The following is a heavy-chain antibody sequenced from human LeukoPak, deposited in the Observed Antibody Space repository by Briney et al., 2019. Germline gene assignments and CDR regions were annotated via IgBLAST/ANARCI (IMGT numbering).Heavy chain of an antibody. Sequence: SQTLSLTCAISGDSVSSNSASWTWIRQSPSRGLEWLGRTYYRSNWNSDYAVSVKSRITINPDTSKNQFSLHLNSVTPEDTAVYYCARDPDSSYEWGPFDPWGQGTLVTVSS. CDR1: GDSVSSNSAS. J-gene: IGHJ5*02. V-gene: IGHV6-1*01. CDR3: ARDPDSSYEWGPFDP. D-gene: IGHD1-26*01. CDR2: TYYRSNWNS.